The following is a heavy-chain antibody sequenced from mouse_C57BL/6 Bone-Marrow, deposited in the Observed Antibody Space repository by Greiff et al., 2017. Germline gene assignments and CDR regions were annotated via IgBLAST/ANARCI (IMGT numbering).Heavy chain of an antibody. D-gene: IGHD1-1*01. CDR2: ISYDGSN. J-gene: IGHJ2*01. CDR1: GYSITSGYY. V-gene: IGHV3-6*01. CDR3: ARRDGSTLFDY. Sequence: EVKVEESGPGLVKPSQSLSLTCSVTGYSITSGYYWNWIRQFPGNKLEWMGYISYDGSNNYNPSLKNRISITRDTSKNQFFLKLNSVTTEDTATYYCARRDGSTLFDYWGQGTTLTVSS.